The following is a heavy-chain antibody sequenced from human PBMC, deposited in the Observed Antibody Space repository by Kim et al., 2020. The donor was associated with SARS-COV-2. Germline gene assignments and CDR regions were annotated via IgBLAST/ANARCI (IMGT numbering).Heavy chain of an antibody. Sequence: SETLSLTCGVSGDYITSSDWWTWVRQSPGRGLECLGQIFPSGDTNYNPSLKSRITISLDKPKNQFYLKLTSVTAADSAVYYCARDGGVRGRDAMDVWGQG. CDR2: IFPSGDT. V-gene: IGHV4-4*02. CDR1: GDYITSSDW. D-gene: IGHD3-16*01. J-gene: IGHJ6*02. CDR3: ARDGGVRGRDAMDV.